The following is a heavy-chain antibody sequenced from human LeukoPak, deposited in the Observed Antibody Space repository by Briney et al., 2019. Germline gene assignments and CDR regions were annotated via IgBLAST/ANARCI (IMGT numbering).Heavy chain of an antibody. CDR3: AKVPGYYYDSSGYYYFDY. CDR1: GFTFSSYA. V-gene: IGHV3-23*01. Sequence: GGSLRLSCVASGFTFSSYAMSWVRQTPGKGLDWVSAISGSGGSTYYADSVKGRFTISRDNSKNTLYLQMNSLRAEDTAVYHCAKVPGYYYDSSGYYYFDYWGQGTLVTVSS. D-gene: IGHD3-22*01. CDR2: ISGSGGST. J-gene: IGHJ4*02.